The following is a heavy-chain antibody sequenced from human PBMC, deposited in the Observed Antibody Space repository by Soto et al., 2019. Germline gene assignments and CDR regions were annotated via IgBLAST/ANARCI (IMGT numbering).Heavy chain of an antibody. CDR3: GLALGVGSAYPLEV. V-gene: IGHV1-69*01. D-gene: IGHD3-22*01. Sequence: QVQLVQSGAEVKKPGSSVKVSCKASGGTFSSWAISWVRQAPGQGLEWMGGIIPVFNKTDYARKFQGRVTIGADETTRNPDIDLTSRGSEDTATDFCGLALGVGSAYPLEVLGQGTAVTLSS. J-gene: IGHJ6*01. CDR2: IIPVFNKT. CDR1: GGTFSSWA.